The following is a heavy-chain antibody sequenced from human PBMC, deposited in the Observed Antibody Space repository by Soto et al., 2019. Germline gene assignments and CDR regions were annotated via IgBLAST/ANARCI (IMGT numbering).Heavy chain of an antibody. CDR3: TTVTTVDYYFDY. CDR2: IRKKTNSYTT. J-gene: IGHJ4*02. V-gene: IGHV3-72*01. Sequence: PGGSLRLSCAASGLTFSDRYMDWVRQAPGKGLEWVGRIRKKTNSYTTEYAASVKGRFIISRDDSTNSLYLQMSSLKTEDTAVYYGTTVTTVDYYFDYWGRGTLVTVSS. CDR1: GLTFSDRY. D-gene: IGHD4-17*01.